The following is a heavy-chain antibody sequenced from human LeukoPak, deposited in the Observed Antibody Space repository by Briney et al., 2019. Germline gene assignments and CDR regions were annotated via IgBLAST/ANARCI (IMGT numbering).Heavy chain of an antibody. CDR1: GFTFSSYG. Sequence: GGSLRLSCAASGFTFSSYGMSWVRQAPGEGLEWVSGINWNGGSTGYADPVKGRFTISRDNAKNSLYLQVNSLRAEDTALYYCARGSSGYYDEHDCWGQGTLVTVSS. CDR2: INWNGGST. J-gene: IGHJ4*02. CDR3: ARGSSGYYDEHDC. D-gene: IGHD3-22*01. V-gene: IGHV3-20*04.